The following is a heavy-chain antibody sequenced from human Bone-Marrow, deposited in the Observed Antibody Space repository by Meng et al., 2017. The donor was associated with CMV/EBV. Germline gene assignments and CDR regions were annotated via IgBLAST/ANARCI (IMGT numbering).Heavy chain of an antibody. CDR2: IKQDGSEK. CDR1: GFTFSNYA. D-gene: IGHD6-6*01. CDR3: ARARRYSSSSPYYFDY. Sequence: GESLKISCAASGFTFSNYAMTWVRQAPGKGLEWVANIKQDGSEKYYVDSVKGRFTISRDNAKNSLYLQMNSLRAEDTAVYYCARARRYSSSSPYYFDYWGQGTLVTVSS. V-gene: IGHV3-7*01. J-gene: IGHJ4*02.